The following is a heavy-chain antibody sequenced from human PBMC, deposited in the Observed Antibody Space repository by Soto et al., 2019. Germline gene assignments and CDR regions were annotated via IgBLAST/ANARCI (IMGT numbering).Heavy chain of an antibody. V-gene: IGHV5-10-1*01. CDR2: IDPSDSYT. Sequence: GESLKISCKGSGYSFTSYWISWVRQMPGKGLEWMGRIDPSDSYTNYSPSFQGHVTISADKSISTAYLQWSSLKASDTAMYYCASLGHTGEGYYYYYGMDVWGQGTTVTVS. J-gene: IGHJ6*02. CDR1: GYSFTSYW. D-gene: IGHD3-16*01. CDR3: ASLGHTGEGYYYYYGMDV.